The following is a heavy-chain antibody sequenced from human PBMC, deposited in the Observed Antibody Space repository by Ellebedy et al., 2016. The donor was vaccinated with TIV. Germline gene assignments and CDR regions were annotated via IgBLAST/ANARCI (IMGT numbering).Heavy chain of an antibody. CDR2: IKEDGSEK. V-gene: IGHV3-7*02. D-gene: IGHD4-23*01. CDR3: ARHYGGIDY. Sequence: GESLKISXAASGFTFSGYWISWVRQAPGKGLEWVANIKEDGSEKYYVDSVKGRFTISRDNAKNSLYLQMNSLRAEDTAVYFCARHYGGIDYWGQGTLVTVSS. J-gene: IGHJ4*02. CDR1: GFTFSGYW.